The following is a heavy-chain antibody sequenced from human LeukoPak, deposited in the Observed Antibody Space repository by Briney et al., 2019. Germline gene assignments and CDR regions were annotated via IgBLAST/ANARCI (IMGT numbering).Heavy chain of an antibody. CDR3: AKGNTAMVTHYYFDY. V-gene: IGHV3-30*18. CDR2: ISYDGSNK. J-gene: IGHJ4*02. Sequence: GGSLRLSCAASGFTFSSYGMHWVRQAPGKGLEWVAVISYDGSNKYYADSVKGRFTISGDNSKNTLYLQMNSLRAEDTAVYYCAKGNTAMVTHYYFDYWGQGTLVTVSS. CDR1: GFTFSSYG. D-gene: IGHD5-18*01.